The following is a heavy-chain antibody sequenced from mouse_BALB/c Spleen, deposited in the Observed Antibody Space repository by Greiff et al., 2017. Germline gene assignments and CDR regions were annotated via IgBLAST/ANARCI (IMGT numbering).Heavy chain of an antibody. J-gene: IGHJ2*01. CDR2: IYPGNSDT. V-gene: IGHV1-5*01. CDR1: GYSFTSYW. Sequence: VQLQQSGTVLVRPGASVKMSCKASGYSFTSYWMHWVKQRPGQGLEWIGAIYPGNSDTSYNQKFKGKATLTADTSASTAYMELSSLTTEDSAVYYCTRWGGNYFDYWGQGTTLTVSS. D-gene: IGHD1-1*02. CDR3: TRWGGNYFDY.